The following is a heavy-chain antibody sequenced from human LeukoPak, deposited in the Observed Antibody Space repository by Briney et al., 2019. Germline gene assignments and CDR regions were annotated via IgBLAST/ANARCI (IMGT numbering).Heavy chain of an antibody. CDR3: ARHSRYFDWLSPLGY. Sequence: SETLSLTCAVSGGSISSSSYYWGWIRQPPGKGLEWIGSIYYSGSTYYNPSLKSRVTISVDTSKNQFSLKLSSVTAADTAVYYCARHSRYFDWLSPLGYWGQGTLVTVSS. V-gene: IGHV4-39*01. J-gene: IGHJ4*02. CDR2: IYYSGST. D-gene: IGHD3-9*01. CDR1: GGSISSSSYY.